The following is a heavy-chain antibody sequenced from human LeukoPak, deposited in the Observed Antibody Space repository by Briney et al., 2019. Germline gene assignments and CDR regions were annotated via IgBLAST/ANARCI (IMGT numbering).Heavy chain of an antibody. CDR1: GGSISSSSYY. CDR2: IYYSGST. V-gene: IGHV4-39*07. D-gene: IGHD4-17*01. CDR3: ARGDYGDYSSGIDY. J-gene: IGHJ4*02. Sequence: SETLSLTCTVSGGSISSSSYYWGWIRQPPGKGLEWIGSIYYSGSTYYNPSLKSRVTISVDTSKNQSSLKLSSVTAADTAVYYCARGDYGDYSSGIDYWGQGTLVTVSS.